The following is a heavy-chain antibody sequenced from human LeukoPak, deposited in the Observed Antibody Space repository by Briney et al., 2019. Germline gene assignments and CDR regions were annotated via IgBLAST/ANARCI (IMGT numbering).Heavy chain of an antibody. Sequence: GGSLRLSCAASGFTFNSDAMNWVRQAPGKGLEWVSAISGSGDITYYADSVKGRFRISRDNSKNTLYLQMNSLRAEDTAVYYCAKDGAVPYWGQGTLVTVSS. V-gene: IGHV3-23*01. CDR2: ISGSGDIT. CDR3: AKDGAVPY. D-gene: IGHD4/OR15-4a*01. J-gene: IGHJ4*02. CDR1: GFTFNSDA.